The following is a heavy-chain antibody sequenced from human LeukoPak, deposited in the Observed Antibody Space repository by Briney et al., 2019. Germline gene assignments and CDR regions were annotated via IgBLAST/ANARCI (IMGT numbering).Heavy chain of an antibody. CDR3: ARDGAYCGGDCYSGIDAFDI. Sequence: SETLSLTCTVSGGSISSGGYYWSWIRQPPGKGLEWIGYIYHSGSTYYNPTLKSRVTISVDRSKNQFSLKLSSVTAADTAVYYCARDGAYCGGDCYSGIDAFDIWGQGTMVTVSS. D-gene: IGHD2-21*01. CDR1: GGSISSGGYY. J-gene: IGHJ3*02. V-gene: IGHV4-30-2*01. CDR2: IYHSGST.